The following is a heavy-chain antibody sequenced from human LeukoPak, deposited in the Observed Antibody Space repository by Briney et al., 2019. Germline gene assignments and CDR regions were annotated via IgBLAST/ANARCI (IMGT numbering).Heavy chain of an antibody. V-gene: IGHV4-34*01. CDR3: ARVGRGYSYGNNWFDP. J-gene: IGHJ5*02. D-gene: IGHD5-18*01. Sequence: SETLSLTCAVYGGSFSGYYWSWIRQPPGKGLEWIGEINHSGSTNYNPSLKSRVTISVDTSKNQFSLKLSSVTAADTAVYYCARVGRGYSYGNNWFDPWGQGTLVTVSS. CDR1: GGSFSGYY. CDR2: INHSGST.